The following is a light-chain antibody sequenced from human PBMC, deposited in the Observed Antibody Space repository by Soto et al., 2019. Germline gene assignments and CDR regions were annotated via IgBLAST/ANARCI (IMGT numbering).Light chain of an antibody. Sequence: EIVLTQSPATLSLSPGERATLSCRASQSVSINYLAWYQQKPGQAPRLLIYGASTRATGIPARFSGSGSGTDFTLTISSLQSEDFAVYYCQQYNNWPPWTFGQGTKVDIK. V-gene: IGKV3-15*01. CDR3: QQYNNWPPWT. CDR1: QSVSIN. CDR2: GAS. J-gene: IGKJ1*01.